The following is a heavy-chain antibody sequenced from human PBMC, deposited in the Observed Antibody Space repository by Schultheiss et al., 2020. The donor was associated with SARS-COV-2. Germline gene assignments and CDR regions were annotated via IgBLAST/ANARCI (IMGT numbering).Heavy chain of an antibody. CDR3: ARDWGVVAVAGPFDY. CDR1: GYTFTGYY. D-gene: IGHD6-19*01. V-gene: IGHV1-2*02. J-gene: IGHJ4*02. CDR2: INPNSGGT. Sequence: ASVKVSCKASGYTFTGYYMHWVRQAPGQGLEWMGWINPNSGGTNYAQKFQGRVTMTRDMSISTAYMELSRLRSDDTAVYYCARDWGVVAVAGPFDYWGQGTLVTVSS.